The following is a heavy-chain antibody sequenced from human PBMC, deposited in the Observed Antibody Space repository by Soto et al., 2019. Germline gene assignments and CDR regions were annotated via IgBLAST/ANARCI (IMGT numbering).Heavy chain of an antibody. CDR2: ISSSSSYI. J-gene: IGHJ4*02. V-gene: IGHV3-21*01. CDR3: AREGQGSGYFDY. CDR1: GFTFSSYS. Sequence: GGSLRLSCAASGFTFSSYSMNWVRQAPGKGLEWVSSISSSSSYIYYADSVKGRFTISRDNAKNSLYLQMNSLRAEDTAVYYCAREGQGSGYFDYWGQGTLVTVSS. D-gene: IGHD2-15*01.